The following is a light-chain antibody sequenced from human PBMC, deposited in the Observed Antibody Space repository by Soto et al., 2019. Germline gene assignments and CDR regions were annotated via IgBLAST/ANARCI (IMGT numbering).Light chain of an antibody. CDR3: SSYTSSSTYV. CDR2: DVS. J-gene: IGLJ1*01. Sequence: QSALTQPASVSGSPGQSITISCTGTSSDVGVYNYVSWYQHHPGNAPKLMIYDVSNRPSGVSNRFSGSKSGNTASLTISGLQAEDEADYYCSSYTSSSTYVFGTGTKVTVL. V-gene: IGLV2-14*03. CDR1: SSDVGVYNY.